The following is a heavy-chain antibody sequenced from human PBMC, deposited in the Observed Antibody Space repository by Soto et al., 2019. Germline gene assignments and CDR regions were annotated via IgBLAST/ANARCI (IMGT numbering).Heavy chain of an antibody. CDR3: ARGVAAFDY. D-gene: IGHD3-3*01. CDR1: GGSITAGPISSGRYY. V-gene: IGHV4-61*01. J-gene: IGHJ4*02. CDR2: IYYTGST. Sequence: PSETLSLTCTVSGGSITAGPISSGRYYWSWIRQSPGGGLEWIGYIYYTGSTNYNPSLKSRVTISLDTSKNQLSLKLSSVTAADTAVYYCARGVAAFDYWGQGTLVTVSS.